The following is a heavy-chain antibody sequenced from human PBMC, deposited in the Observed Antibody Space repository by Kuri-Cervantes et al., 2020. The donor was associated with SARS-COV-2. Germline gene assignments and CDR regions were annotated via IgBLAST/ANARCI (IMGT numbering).Heavy chain of an antibody. D-gene: IGHD3-22*01. Sequence: GESLKISCAASGFTFSSYEMNWVRQAPGKGLEWVSYISSSSSTIYYADSVKGRFTISRDNAKNSLYLQMNSLRDEDTAVYYCARDGGGYYDSSGYYGQLGFDYWGQGTLVTVSS. CDR1: GFTFSSYE. CDR2: ISSSSSTI. J-gene: IGHJ4*02. CDR3: ARDGGGYYDSSGYYGQLGFDY. V-gene: IGHV3-48*02.